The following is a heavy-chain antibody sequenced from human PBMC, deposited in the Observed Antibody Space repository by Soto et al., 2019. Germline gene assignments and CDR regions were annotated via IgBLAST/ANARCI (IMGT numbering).Heavy chain of an antibody. J-gene: IGHJ6*02. Sequence: GAAGKVSCKASVYSFAGYDINWVRQATGRGIEWLGCMNPDSGNTGYAQKFQGRVTMTRNTSISTAYMELSSLRSEDTAVYYCASDGVSGLDLWGQGPT. D-gene: IGHD3-10*01. CDR2: MNPDSGNT. V-gene: IGHV1-8*01. CDR1: VYSFAGYD. CDR3: ASDGVSGLDL.